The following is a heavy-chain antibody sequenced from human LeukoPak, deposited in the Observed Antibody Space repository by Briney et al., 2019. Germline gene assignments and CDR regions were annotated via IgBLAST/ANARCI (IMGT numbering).Heavy chain of an antibody. Sequence: GRSLSLPCAASGFTFSTYAMHWVRQAPGKGLEWVAVIWYDRTNKYYADSVKGRFTISRDNSKNTLYLQMSSLRAEDTAVYYCARDRLTTVTTFHFDYWGQGTLVTVSS. CDR2: IWYDRTNK. V-gene: IGHV3-33*01. CDR3: ARDRLTTVTTFHFDY. J-gene: IGHJ4*02. D-gene: IGHD4-17*01. CDR1: GFTFSTYA.